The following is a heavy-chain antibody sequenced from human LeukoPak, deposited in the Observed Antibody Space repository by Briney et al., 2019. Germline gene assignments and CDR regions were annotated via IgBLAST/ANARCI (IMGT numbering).Heavy chain of an antibody. CDR3: AREIGLRINF. CDR1: GFTFSSYE. D-gene: IGHD5/OR15-5a*01. CDR2: ISSSGTTI. Sequence: GGSLRLSCAASGFTFSSYEMNWVRQAPGKGLEWVSYISSSGTTIYYADSVKGRFTISRDNAKNSLYLQMNNLRAEDTAVYFCAREIGLRINFWGQGTLVTVSS. V-gene: IGHV3-48*03. J-gene: IGHJ4*02.